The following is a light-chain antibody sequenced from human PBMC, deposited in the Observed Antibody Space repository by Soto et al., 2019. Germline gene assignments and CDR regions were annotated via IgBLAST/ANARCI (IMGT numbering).Light chain of an antibody. V-gene: IGLV2-14*01. Sequence: QSVLTQPASVSGSPGQSITISCTGTSSDVGTYKYVSWYQQLPGKAPKLMIYEVSNRPSGVSNRFSGSKSGNTASLTISELQAEGEADYYCSSYTSRSTPVFGGGTKLTVL. CDR2: EVS. CDR3: SSYTSRSTPV. CDR1: SSDVGTYKY. J-gene: IGLJ2*01.